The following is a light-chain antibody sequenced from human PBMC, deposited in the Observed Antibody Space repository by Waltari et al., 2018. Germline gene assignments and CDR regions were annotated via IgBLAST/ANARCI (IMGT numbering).Light chain of an antibody. V-gene: IGKV3-20*01. Sequence: EIVLTQSPGTLSLSPGDRATLSCRASQSVGRPLAWYHLKPGQAPRLLIYAASTRATGIPDRFSGSGSGTDFSLTISRLEPEDFAVYFCQHYVRLPATFGQGTRVEIK. CDR3: QHYVRLPAT. CDR1: QSVGRP. J-gene: IGKJ1*01. CDR2: AAS.